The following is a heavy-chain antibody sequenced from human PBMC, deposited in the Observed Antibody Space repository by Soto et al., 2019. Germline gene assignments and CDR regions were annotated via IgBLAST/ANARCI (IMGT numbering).Heavy chain of an antibody. D-gene: IGHD5-12*01. CDR1: GYTFFTYD. CDR2: ISTYSGDT. V-gene: IGHV1-18*01. CDR3: DRHHGPTTSENWCDP. Sequence: QVHLVQSGVEVKTPGASVKVSCQASGYTFFTYDISWVRQAPGQGLEWMGWISTYSGDTKYAQKFQGRVTMTTATSTTTAYLELRSLRSDDTAVSYCDRHHGPTTSENWCDPWGQGTLVTVSS. J-gene: IGHJ5*02.